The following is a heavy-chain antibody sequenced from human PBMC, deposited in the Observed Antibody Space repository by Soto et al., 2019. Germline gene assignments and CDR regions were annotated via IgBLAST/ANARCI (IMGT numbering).Heavy chain of an antibody. D-gene: IGHD3-16*01. V-gene: IGHV5-51*01. CDR3: ARGFKPTLDAYFY. J-gene: IGHJ4*02. CDR1: GYSFTSYW. Sequence: LWESLKISCKGSGYSFTSYWIAWVRQMPGKGLEWMGIIYPGDSDLRYSPSFQGQVTISADKSISTAYLQWSSLKASDTAMYYCARGFKPTLDAYFYWGQGTLVTVSS. CDR2: IYPGDSDL.